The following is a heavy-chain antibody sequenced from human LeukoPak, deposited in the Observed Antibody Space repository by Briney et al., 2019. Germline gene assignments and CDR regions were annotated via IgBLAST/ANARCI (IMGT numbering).Heavy chain of an antibody. Sequence: SETLSLTCTVSGGSISSYYWSWIRQPPGKGLEWIGYIYYSGSTNYNPSLKSRVAISVDTSKNQFSLKLSSVTAADTAVYYCARGLTTYYDRSGDDYWGQGTLVTVSS. CDR2: IYYSGST. CDR1: GGSISSYY. V-gene: IGHV4-59*01. J-gene: IGHJ4*02. D-gene: IGHD3-22*01. CDR3: ARGLTTYYDRSGDDY.